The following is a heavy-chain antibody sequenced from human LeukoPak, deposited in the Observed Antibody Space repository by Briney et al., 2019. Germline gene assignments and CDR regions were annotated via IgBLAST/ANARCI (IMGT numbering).Heavy chain of an antibody. V-gene: IGHV5-51*01. D-gene: IGHD3-22*01. Sequence: GESLQISFQGSGYIFTSYWIGWVRPMSGKGLEWVGIIYPGDSDTRYSPSFQGQVTISADKSISTAYLQWSSLKASDTAMYYCARQASSDSYYFDYWGQGTLVTVSS. CDR2: IYPGDSDT. CDR1: GYIFTSYW. J-gene: IGHJ4*02. CDR3: ARQASSDSYYFDY.